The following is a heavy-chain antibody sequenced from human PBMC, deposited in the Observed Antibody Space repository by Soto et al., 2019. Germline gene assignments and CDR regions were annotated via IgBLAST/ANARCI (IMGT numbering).Heavy chain of an antibody. V-gene: IGHV3-33*01. J-gene: IGHJ6*02. CDR3: ARLQLLVGGYYYGLDV. D-gene: IGHD6-19*01. CDR2: IWYDGSNK. Sequence: QVQLVESGGGVVQPGRSLRLSCAASGFTFSSYGMHWVRQAPGKGLEGVAVIWYDGSNKYYADSVKGRFTISRDNSKNTLDLQMNSLRAEDTAVYYCARLQLLVGGYYYGLDVWGQGTTVTVSS. CDR1: GFTFSSYG.